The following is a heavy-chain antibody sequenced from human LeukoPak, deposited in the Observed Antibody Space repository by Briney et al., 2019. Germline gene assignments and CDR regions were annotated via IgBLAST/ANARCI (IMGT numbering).Heavy chain of an antibody. CDR3: AKLGVIAVAGSNWFDP. D-gene: IGHD6-19*01. CDR2: INHSGST. V-gene: IGHV4-34*01. CDR1: GGSFSGYY. J-gene: IGHJ5*02. Sequence: SETLSLTCAVYGGSFSGYYWSWIRKPPGKGLECIGEINHSGSTNYNPSLKSRVTISVDTSKNQFSLKLSSVTAADTAVYYCAKLGVIAVAGSNWFDPWGQGTLVTVSS.